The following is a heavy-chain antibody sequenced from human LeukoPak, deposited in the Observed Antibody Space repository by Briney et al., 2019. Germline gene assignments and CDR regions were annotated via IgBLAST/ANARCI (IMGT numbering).Heavy chain of an antibody. Sequence: PGGSLRLSCAASGFTFSSYEMNWVRQAPGKGLEWVSAISGSGGSTYYADSVKGRFTISRDNSKNTLYLQMNSLRAEDTAVYYCAKVKSGDMYYFDYWGQGTLVTVSS. CDR1: GFTFSSYE. CDR2: ISGSGGST. D-gene: IGHD2-15*01. V-gene: IGHV3-23*01. CDR3: AKVKSGDMYYFDY. J-gene: IGHJ4*02.